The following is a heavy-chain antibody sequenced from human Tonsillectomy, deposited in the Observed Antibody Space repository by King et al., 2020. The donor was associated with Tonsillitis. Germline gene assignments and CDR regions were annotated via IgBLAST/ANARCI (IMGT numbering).Heavy chain of an antibody. CDR3: ARGAGLSDYYYYYMDV. Sequence: VQLVESGAEVKKPGASVKVSCKASGYIFNNYYMHWVRQAPGQGLEWMGIINPSGGSTAYAQKFQGRVTMTKDTSTSTVYMELSSLKSEDTAVYYCARGAGLSDYYYYYMDVWGKGTTVTVSS. CDR1: GYIFNNYY. J-gene: IGHJ6*03. CDR2: INPSGGST. V-gene: IGHV1-46*02. D-gene: IGHD2/OR15-2a*01.